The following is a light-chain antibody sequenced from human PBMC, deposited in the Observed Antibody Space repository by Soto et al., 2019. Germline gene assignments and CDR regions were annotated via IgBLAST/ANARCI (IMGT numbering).Light chain of an antibody. CDR1: SSDVGSYNL. CDR2: EGS. CDR3: CSYAGSSTWV. J-gene: IGLJ3*02. Sequence: QSALTQPASVSGSPGQSITISCTGTSSDVGSYNLVSWYQQHPGKAPKLMIYEGSKRPSGVSNRFSGSKSGNTSSLTISGHQAEDEADYYFCSYAGSSTWVFGGGTKLTVL. V-gene: IGLV2-23*01.